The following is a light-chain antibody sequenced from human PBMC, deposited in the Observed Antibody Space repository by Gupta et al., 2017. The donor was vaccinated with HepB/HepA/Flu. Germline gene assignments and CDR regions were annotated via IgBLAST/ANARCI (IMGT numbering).Light chain of an antibody. J-gene: IGKJ3*01. CDR1: QDISNY. V-gene: IGKV1-33*01. Sequence: DIQMTQSPSSLSASVGDRVTITCQASQDISNYLNWYQQKPGKAPKLLIYDASNLETGVPSRFSGSGSGTDFTFTISSLQPEDIATYSCQQYYNLPITFGPGTKVDIK. CDR3: QQYYNLPIT. CDR2: DAS.